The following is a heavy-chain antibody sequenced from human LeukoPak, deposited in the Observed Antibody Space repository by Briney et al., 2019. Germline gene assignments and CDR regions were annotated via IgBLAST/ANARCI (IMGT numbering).Heavy chain of an antibody. V-gene: IGHV4-38-2*01. CDR2: IYHSGST. Sequence: SETLSLTCAVSGYSIRSGDYWGWIRQSPGKGLEWIGSIYHSGSTHYNPSLKSRVTISVDTSKNQFSLMLSSVTAADTAVCYCARNRSLTTTPGFDHWGQGTLVTVSS. D-gene: IGHD4-11*01. J-gene: IGHJ4*02. CDR3: ARNRSLTTTPGFDH. CDR1: GYSIRSGDY.